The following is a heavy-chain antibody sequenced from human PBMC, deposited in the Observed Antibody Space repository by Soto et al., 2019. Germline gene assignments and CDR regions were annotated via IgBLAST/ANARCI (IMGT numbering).Heavy chain of an antibody. CDR3: ARTINYDFWSGYYIPWFDP. CDR1: GFTFSSYW. J-gene: IGHJ5*02. V-gene: IGHV3-7*01. D-gene: IGHD3-3*01. Sequence: PWGSLRLSCAASGFTFSSYWMSWCRQAPGKGLEWVANIKQDGSEKYYVDSVKGRFTISRDNAKNSLYLQMNSLRAEDTAVYYCARTINYDFWSGYYIPWFDPWGQGTLVTVSS. CDR2: IKQDGSEK.